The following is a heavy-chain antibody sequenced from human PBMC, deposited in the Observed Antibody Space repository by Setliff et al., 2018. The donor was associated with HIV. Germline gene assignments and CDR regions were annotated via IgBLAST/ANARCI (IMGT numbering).Heavy chain of an antibody. V-gene: IGHV3-66*02. J-gene: IGHJ6*03. D-gene: IGHD1-1*01. Sequence: GSLRLSCAASGFTVSSNYITWVRQAPGKGLEWVSVIYSGGTTYYADSVKGRFTVSRDDSKNTVYLQINSLTPEDTAVFYCARIGTGHTTGFYYYYMDVWGKGTTVTVSS. CDR2: IYSGGTT. CDR1: GFTVSSNY. CDR3: ARIGTGHTTGFYYYYMDV.